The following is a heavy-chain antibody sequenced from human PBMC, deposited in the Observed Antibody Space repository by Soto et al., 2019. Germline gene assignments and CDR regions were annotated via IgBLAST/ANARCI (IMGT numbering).Heavy chain of an antibody. CDR3: ASHYDMWSGFLSPVDY. CDR1: GYTFSDYY. D-gene: IGHD3-3*01. V-gene: IGHV3-11*01. Sequence: QVQLVESGGDLVKPGGSLRLSCAASGYTFSDYYMSWIRQAPGKGLEWISYIDTSGTKIYYADSVKVRFTITRDNAKNSLYLEMNSLRDEDTAVYYCASHYDMWSGFLSPVDYWGQGTLVTVSS. CDR2: IDTSGTKI. J-gene: IGHJ4*02.